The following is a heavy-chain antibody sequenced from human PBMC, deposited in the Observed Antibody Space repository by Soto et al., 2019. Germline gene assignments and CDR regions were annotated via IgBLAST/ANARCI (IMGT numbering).Heavy chain of an antibody. CDR1: GGSISSYY. CDR2: IYYSGST. CDR3: ARDRLTYYDILTGYPFYYYYMDV. D-gene: IGHD3-9*01. V-gene: IGHV4-59*01. J-gene: IGHJ6*03. Sequence: PSETLSLTCTVSGGSISSYYWSWIRQPPGKGLEWIRYIYYSGSTNYNPSLKSRVTISVDTSKNQFSLKLSSVTAADTAVYYCARDRLTYYDILTGYPFYYYYMDVWGKGTTVTGSS.